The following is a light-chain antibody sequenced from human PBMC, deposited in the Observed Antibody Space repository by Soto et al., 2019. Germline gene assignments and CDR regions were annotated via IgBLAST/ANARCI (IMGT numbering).Light chain of an antibody. CDR1: TGAVTCGYY. Sequence: QAVVTQEPSLTVSPGGTVTLTCGSSTGAVTCGYYPNWFQQKPGQAPRALIYSISNKHSWTPARFSGSLLGGKAALTLSGVQPEDEAEYYCLLYYGGAWVFGGGTKLTVL. J-gene: IGLJ3*02. CDR2: SIS. CDR3: LLYYGGAWV. V-gene: IGLV7-43*01.